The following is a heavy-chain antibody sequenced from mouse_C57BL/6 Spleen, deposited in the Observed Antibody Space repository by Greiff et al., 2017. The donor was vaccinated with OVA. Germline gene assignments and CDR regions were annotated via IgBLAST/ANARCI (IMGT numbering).Heavy chain of an antibody. Sequence: EVQLMESGGGLVQPGGSLSLSCAASGFTFTDYYMSWVRQPPGKALEWLGFIRNKANGYTTEYSASVKGRFTISRDNSQSILYLQMNALRAEDSATYYCARYATSNFDYWGQGTTLTVSS. D-gene: IGHD2-10*02. CDR3: ARYATSNFDY. CDR1: GFTFTDYY. J-gene: IGHJ2*01. CDR2: IRNKANGYTT. V-gene: IGHV7-3*01.